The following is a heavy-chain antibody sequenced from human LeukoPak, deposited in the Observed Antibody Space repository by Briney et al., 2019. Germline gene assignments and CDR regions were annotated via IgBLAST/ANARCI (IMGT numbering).Heavy chain of an antibody. V-gene: IGHV1-69*05. Sequence: GASVKVSCKASGGTFSSYAISGVRQAPGQGLEWMGGIIPIFGTANYAQKFQGRVTITTDESTRTAYMELSRLRSEDTAVYYGARAVVVPAAKGRDYYYYYYMDVWRKGTTVSVSS. CDR2: IIPIFGTA. J-gene: IGHJ6*03. D-gene: IGHD2-2*01. CDR1: GGTFSSYA. CDR3: ARAVVVPAAKGRDYYYYYYMDV.